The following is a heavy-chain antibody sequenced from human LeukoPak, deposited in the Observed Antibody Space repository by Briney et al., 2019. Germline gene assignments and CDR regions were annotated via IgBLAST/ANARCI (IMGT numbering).Heavy chain of an antibody. CDR2: IRDFGDTT. V-gene: IGHV3-23*01. CDR3: AKVLRSYTYGPGDDY. Sequence: GGSLRLSCVASGFTFNSYAMNWVRQAPGKGLEWVSGIRDFGDTTYYADSVKGRFTISRDNSKNTLYLQMNSLRAEGTALYYCAKVLRSYTYGPGDDYWGQGTLVTVSS. D-gene: IGHD5-18*01. J-gene: IGHJ4*02. CDR1: GFTFNSYA.